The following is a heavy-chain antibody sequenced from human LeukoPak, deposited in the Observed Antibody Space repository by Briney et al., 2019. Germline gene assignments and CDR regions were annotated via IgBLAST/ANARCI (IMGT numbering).Heavy chain of an antibody. CDR1: GFTVSSNY. CDR2: IYSGGST. V-gene: IGHV3-66*01. CDR3: AKGGYSGYDSEDY. J-gene: IGHJ4*02. D-gene: IGHD5-12*01. Sequence: GGSLRLSCAASGFTVSSNYMSWVRQAPGKGLEWVSVIYSGGSTYYADSVKGRFTISRDNSKNTLYLQMNSLRAEDTAVYYCAKGGYSGYDSEDYWGQGTLVTVSS.